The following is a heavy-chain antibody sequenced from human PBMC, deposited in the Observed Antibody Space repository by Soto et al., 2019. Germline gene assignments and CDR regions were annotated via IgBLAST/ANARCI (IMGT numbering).Heavy chain of an antibody. CDR3: ANSEYSRYKNIDV. D-gene: IGHD5-18*01. Sequence: GSLRLSCAASGFTFRGYGMHWVRQAPGRGLEWVALISYDGSIKYYADSVRGRFTISRDNSKNTLYLQMNSLRAEDTAVYYCANSEYSRYKNIDVWGQGTTVTVSS. CDR1: GFTFRGYG. J-gene: IGHJ6*02. CDR2: ISYDGSIK. V-gene: IGHV3-30*18.